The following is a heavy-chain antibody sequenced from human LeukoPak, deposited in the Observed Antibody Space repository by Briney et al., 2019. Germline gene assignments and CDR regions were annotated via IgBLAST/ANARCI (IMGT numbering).Heavy chain of an antibody. V-gene: IGHV1-58*02. CDR3: AALGWELGFYMDV. D-gene: IGHD1-26*01. J-gene: IGHJ6*03. Sequence: GASVKVSCKASGFTFTSSAMQWVRQARGQRLEWIGWIVVGSGNTNYAQKFQERVTITRDMSTSTAYMELSSLRSEDTAVYYCAALGWELGFYMDVWGKGTTVTVSS. CDR2: IVVGSGNT. CDR1: GFTFTSSA.